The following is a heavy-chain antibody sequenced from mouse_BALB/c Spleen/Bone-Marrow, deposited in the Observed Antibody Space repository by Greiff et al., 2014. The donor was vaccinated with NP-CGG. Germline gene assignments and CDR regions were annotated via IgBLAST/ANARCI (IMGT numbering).Heavy chain of an antibody. V-gene: IGHV1S41*01. CDR2: IAPGTGTT. J-gene: IGHJ4*01. CDR1: GYTFTNFW. D-gene: IGHD2-3*01. CDR3: ARYDYAMDY. Sequence: DLVKPGASVKLSCKASGYTFTNFWVNWIKQRPGQGLEWIGRIAPGTGTTYYNEMFKGKATLTVDTSSSPAYIQLSSLSSEDSAVYFCARYDYAMDYWGQGTSVTVSS.